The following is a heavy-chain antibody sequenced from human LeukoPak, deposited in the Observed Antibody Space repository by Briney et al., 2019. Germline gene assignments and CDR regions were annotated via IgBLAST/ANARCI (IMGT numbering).Heavy chain of an antibody. D-gene: IGHD6-19*01. Sequence: GGSLRLSCAASGFTFSSYAMSCVRQAPGKGLECVSAISGSGGSTYYADSVRGRFTISRDNSKNTLYLQMNSLRAEDTAVYYCARASGWYYYYYMDVWGKGTTVTVSS. CDR2: ISGSGGST. CDR3: ARASGWYYYYYMDV. J-gene: IGHJ6*03. CDR1: GFTFSSYA. V-gene: IGHV3-23*01.